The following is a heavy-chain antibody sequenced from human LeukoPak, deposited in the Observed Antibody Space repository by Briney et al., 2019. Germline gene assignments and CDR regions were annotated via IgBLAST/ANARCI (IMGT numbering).Heavy chain of an antibody. Sequence: GESLKISCKVSGHIFTNSWIGWVRQMPGKGLEWMGIIYPSDSDTRYSPSFQGQVTISADKSISTAYLQWSSLKASDTAMYYCARHGIYGGDLLFDYWGQGTLVTVSS. J-gene: IGHJ4*02. V-gene: IGHV5-51*01. D-gene: IGHD2-21*01. CDR3: ARHGIYGGDLLFDY. CDR1: GHIFTNSW. CDR2: IYPSDSDT.